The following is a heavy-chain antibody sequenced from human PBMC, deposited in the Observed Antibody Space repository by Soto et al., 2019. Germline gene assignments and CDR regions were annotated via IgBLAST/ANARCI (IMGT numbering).Heavy chain of an antibody. CDR3: ARHYGGNSDWFDP. CDR2: IDPSDSYT. J-gene: IGHJ5*02. CDR1: GYSFTSYW. V-gene: IGHV5-10-1*01. Sequence: GESLKISCNGSGYSFTSYWISWVRQMPGKGLEWMGRIDPSDSYTNYSPSFQGHVTISADKSISTAYLQWSSLKASDTAMYYCARHYGGNSDWFDPWGQGTLVTVSS. D-gene: IGHD4-17*01.